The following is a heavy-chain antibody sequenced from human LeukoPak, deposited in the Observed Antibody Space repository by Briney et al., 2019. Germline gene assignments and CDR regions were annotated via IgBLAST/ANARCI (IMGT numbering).Heavy chain of an antibody. V-gene: IGHV3-74*01. CDR1: GFTFSSYW. D-gene: IGHD3-9*01. CDR3: ARADHHRPYYYDILTGRFSAEYFQH. J-gene: IGHJ1*01. CDR2: INSDGSST. Sequence: PGGSLRLSCAASGFTFSSYWMHWVRQAPGKGLVWVSRINSDGSSTSYADSVKGRFTISRDNAKNSLHLQMNRLRDEDTAVYYCARADHHRPYYYDILTGRFSAEYFQHWGQGTLVTVSS.